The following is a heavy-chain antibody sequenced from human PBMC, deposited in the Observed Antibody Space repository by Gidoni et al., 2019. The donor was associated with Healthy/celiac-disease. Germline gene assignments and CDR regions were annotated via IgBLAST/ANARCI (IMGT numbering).Heavy chain of an antibody. Sequence: QVQLQESGPGLVKPSETLSLTCTVSGYSISSGYYWGWIRQPPGKGLEWIGSIYRRGSTYYNPSLQSRVTISVDTSKNQFSLKLSSVTAADTAVYYCARFGEQLVYFDYWGQGTLVTVSS. D-gene: IGHD6-6*01. CDR3: ARFGEQLVYFDY. J-gene: IGHJ4*02. V-gene: IGHV4-38-2*02. CDR2: IYRRGST. CDR1: GYSISSGYY.